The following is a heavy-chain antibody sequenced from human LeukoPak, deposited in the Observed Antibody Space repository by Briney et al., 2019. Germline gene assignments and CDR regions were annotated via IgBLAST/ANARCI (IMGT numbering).Heavy chain of an antibody. CDR3: AREGDSAYCGGDCYFGAFDI. CDR2: ISSSGSTI. CDR1: GFTFSSYE. Sequence: GGSLRLSXAASGFTFSSYEMNWVRQAPGKGLEWVSYISSSGSTIYYADSVKGRFTISRDNAKNSLYLQMNSLRAEDTAVYYCAREGDSAYCGGDCYFGAFDIWGQGTMVTVSS. V-gene: IGHV3-48*03. D-gene: IGHD2-21*02. J-gene: IGHJ3*02.